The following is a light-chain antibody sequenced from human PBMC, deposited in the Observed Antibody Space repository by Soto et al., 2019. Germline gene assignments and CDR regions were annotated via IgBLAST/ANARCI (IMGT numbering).Light chain of an antibody. CDR2: NDN. V-gene: IGLV3-9*01. CDR3: QVWDTSTAF. CDR1: NIGTKN. Sequence: SYELTQPLSVSVALGQTARIPCGGTNIGTKNVHWYQQKPGQAPVLVIYNDNSRPSGIPERVSGSNSGSTATLTISRAQAGDEADYYCQVWDTSTAFFGGGTKLTVL. J-gene: IGLJ2*01.